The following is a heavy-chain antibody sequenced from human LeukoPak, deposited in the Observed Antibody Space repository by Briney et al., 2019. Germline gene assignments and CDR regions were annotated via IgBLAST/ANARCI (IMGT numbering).Heavy chain of an antibody. CDR2: IAYDGSNI. Sequence: PGGSLRLSCAASGLTFSSYGMHSVRQAPGKGLEWVAVIAYDGSNIYYADSVKGRFTISRDNSKYTLYLQMSSLRVEDTAVYYCEKGSGTYYYVRSGYYSFPDDYCGQGTLVTVSS. V-gene: IGHV3-30*18. J-gene: IGHJ4*02. CDR1: GLTFSSYG. D-gene: IGHD3-22*01. CDR3: EKGSGTYYYVRSGYYSFPDDY.